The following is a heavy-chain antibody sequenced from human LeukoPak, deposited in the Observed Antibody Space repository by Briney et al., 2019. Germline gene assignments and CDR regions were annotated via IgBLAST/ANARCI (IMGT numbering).Heavy chain of an antibody. J-gene: IGHJ5*02. CDR2: IYYSGST. D-gene: IGHD4-11*01. CDR3: ARSHSNRGSDNWFDP. V-gene: IGHV4-59*01. CDR1: GGSISSYY. Sequence: PSETLSLTCTVSGGSISSYYWSWIRQPPGKGLEWIGYIYYSGSTNYNPSLKSRVTISADTSKNQFSLKLSSVTAAGTAVYYCARSHSNRGSDNWFDPWGQGTLATVSS.